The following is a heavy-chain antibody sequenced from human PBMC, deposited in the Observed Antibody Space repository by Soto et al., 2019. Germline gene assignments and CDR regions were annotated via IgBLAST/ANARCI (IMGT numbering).Heavy chain of an antibody. CDR2: IYPGDSDT. CDR3: ARRGYSYGSDY. CDR1: GYSFTSYW. D-gene: IGHD5-18*01. V-gene: IGHV5-51*01. J-gene: IGHJ4*02. Sequence: PXESLTISCKGSGYSFTSYWISLVRQMPGKGLEWMGIIYPGDSDTRYSPSFQGQVTISADKSISTAYLQWSSLKASDTAMYYCARRGYSYGSDYWGQGTLVTVSS.